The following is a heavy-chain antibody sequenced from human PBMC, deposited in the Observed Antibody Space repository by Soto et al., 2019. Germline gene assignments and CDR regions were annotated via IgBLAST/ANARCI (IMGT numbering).Heavy chain of an antibody. CDR3: ARGRENYSYFDY. CDR2: INSDGSST. Sequence: EVHLVESGGGLVQPGGSLRLSCAVSGFTLSSYWMHWVRQAPGEGLVWVSRINSDGSSTIYEDSVKGRFTTSREDAKNTLYLQMNSLRAEDTAIYYCARGRENYSYFDYWGQGILVTVSS. D-gene: IGHD4-4*01. J-gene: IGHJ4*02. CDR1: GFTLSSYW. V-gene: IGHV3-74*01.